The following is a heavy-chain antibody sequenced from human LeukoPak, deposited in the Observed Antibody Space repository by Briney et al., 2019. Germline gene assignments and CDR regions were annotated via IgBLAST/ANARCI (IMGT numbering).Heavy chain of an antibody. D-gene: IGHD4-23*01. J-gene: IGHJ4*02. CDR3: ATSYGGHGNVFDY. CDR2: VYYSGST. CDR1: GDSISSYY. V-gene: IGHV4-59*04. Sequence: PSETLSLTCTVSGDSISSYYWSWIRQPPGKGLEWIGNVYYSGSTFYNPSLKSRVTISVDTSKNQFSLKLGSVTAADTAVYYCATSYGGHGNVFDYWGQGTLVTVSS.